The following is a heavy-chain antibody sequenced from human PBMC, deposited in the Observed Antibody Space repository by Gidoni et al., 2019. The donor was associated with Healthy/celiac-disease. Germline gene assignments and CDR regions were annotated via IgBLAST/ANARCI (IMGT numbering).Heavy chain of an antibody. D-gene: IGHD3-3*01. J-gene: IGHJ2*01. Sequence: QVQLQESGPGLVKPSETLSLTCTVSGGSISSYYWSWIRQPPGKGLEWIGYIYYSGSTNYNPSLKSRVTISVDTSKNQFSLKLSSVTAADTAVYYCAREWGIYDFWSGYPDWYFDLWGRGTLVTVSS. V-gene: IGHV4-59*01. CDR1: GGSISSYY. CDR2: IYYSGST. CDR3: AREWGIYDFWSGYPDWYFDL.